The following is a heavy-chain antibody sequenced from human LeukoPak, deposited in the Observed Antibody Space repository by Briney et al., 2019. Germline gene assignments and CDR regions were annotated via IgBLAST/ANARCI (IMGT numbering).Heavy chain of an antibody. CDR3: AMRTTVTWSFDY. Sequence: PSQTLSLTCTVSGGSISSGGYYWSWIRQPPGKGLEWIGYIYHSGSTYYNPSLKSRVTISVDRSKNQFSLKLSSVTAADTAVYYCAMRTTVTWSFDYWGQGTLVTVSS. J-gene: IGHJ4*02. D-gene: IGHD4-11*01. CDR1: GGSISSGGYY. V-gene: IGHV4-30-2*01. CDR2: IYHSGST.